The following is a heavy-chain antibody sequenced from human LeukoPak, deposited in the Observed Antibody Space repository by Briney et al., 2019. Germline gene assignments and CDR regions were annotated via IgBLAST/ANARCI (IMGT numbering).Heavy chain of an antibody. Sequence: SETLSLTCTVSGGSISSYYWSWIRQPPGEGLEWIGYISYSGSTNYNSSLKSRVTISVDTSRNQFSLRLSSVTAADTAVYYCARDLDYDSSPSDAFDIWGQGTMVTVSS. D-gene: IGHD3-22*01. CDR1: GGSISSYY. V-gene: IGHV4-59*01. J-gene: IGHJ3*02. CDR2: ISYSGST. CDR3: ARDLDYDSSPSDAFDI.